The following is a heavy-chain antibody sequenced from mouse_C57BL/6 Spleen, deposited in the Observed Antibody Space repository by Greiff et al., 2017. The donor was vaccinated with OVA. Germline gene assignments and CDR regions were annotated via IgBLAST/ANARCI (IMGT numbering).Heavy chain of an antibody. Sequence: EVMLVESGGDLVKPGGSLKLSCAASGFTFSSYGMSWVRQTPDKRLEWVATISSGGSYTYYPDSVKGRFTISRDNAKNTLYLQMSSLKSEDTAMYYCARLIYYDYEDYAMDYWGQGTSVTVSS. CDR2: ISSGGSYT. CDR1: GFTFSSYG. D-gene: IGHD2-4*01. J-gene: IGHJ4*01. V-gene: IGHV5-6*01. CDR3: ARLIYYDYEDYAMDY.